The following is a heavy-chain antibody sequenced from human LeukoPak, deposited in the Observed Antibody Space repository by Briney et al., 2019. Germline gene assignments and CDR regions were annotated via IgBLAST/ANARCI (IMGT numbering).Heavy chain of an antibody. V-gene: IGHV3-48*01. Sequence: GGSLRLSCAASGFTFSGYIMNWVRQAPGKGLEWVSFISSSSNTIYYSDSVKGRFTVSRDNAKNSLYLQMNSLRAEDTAVYYCARDQWLDYWGQGTLVTVSS. CDR3: ARDQWLDY. J-gene: IGHJ4*02. CDR1: GFTFSGYI. CDR2: ISSSSNTI. D-gene: IGHD6-19*01.